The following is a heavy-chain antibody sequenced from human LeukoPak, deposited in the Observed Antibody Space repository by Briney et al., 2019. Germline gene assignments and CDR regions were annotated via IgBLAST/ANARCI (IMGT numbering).Heavy chain of an antibody. J-gene: IGHJ4*02. D-gene: IGHD3-22*01. V-gene: IGHV1-69*04. CDR1: GGTFSSYA. CDR3: AKYYYDSSGYYY. Sequence: EASVKVSCKASGGTFSSYAISWVRQAPGQGLEWMGRIIPILGIANYAQKFQGRVTITADKSTSTAYMELSSLRSEDTAVYYCAKYYYDSSGYYYWGQGTLVTVSS. CDR2: IIPILGIA.